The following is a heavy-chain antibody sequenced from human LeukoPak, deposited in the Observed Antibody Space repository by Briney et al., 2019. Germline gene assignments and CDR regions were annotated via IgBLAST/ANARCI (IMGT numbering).Heavy chain of an antibody. Sequence: GGSLRLSCAASGFTFSSYAMHWVRQAPGKGLEWVAVISYDGSNKYYADSVKGRFTTSRDNAKNSLYLQMNSLRAEDTAVYYCASLGSSGCFDYLGQGTLVTGSS. J-gene: IGHJ4*02. CDR2: ISYDGSNK. CDR3: ASLGSSGCFDY. CDR1: GFTFSSYA. V-gene: IGHV3-30*04. D-gene: IGHD6-19*01.